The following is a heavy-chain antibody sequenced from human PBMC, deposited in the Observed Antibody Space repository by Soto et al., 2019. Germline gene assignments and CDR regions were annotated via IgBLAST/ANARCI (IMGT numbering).Heavy chain of an antibody. J-gene: IGHJ4*02. D-gene: IGHD3-16*01. CDR1: GFTFRSYG. Sequence: QVQLVESGGGVVQPGRSLRLSCAASGFTFRSYGMHWVRQAPGKGLEWVAVISYNGRNKHYVDSVKGRFTISRDNSQDTLYLQMDSLRPDDTAVYYCARQAKIGDRSQFYFDSWGQGTLVTVSS. CDR3: ARQAKIGDRSQFYFDS. V-gene: IGHV3-30*03. CDR2: ISYNGRNK.